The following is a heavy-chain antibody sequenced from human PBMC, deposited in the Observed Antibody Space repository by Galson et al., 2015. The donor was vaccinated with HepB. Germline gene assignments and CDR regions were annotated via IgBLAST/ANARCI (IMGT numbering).Heavy chain of an antibody. Sequence: SLRLSCAASGFTVSSNYMSGVRQAPGKGLEWASVFYSGGSTYHADSVKGRFTIPRDNSKNTLYLQMNSLRAEDTAVYYCAGSYELALAWFDPWGQGTLVTVSS. D-gene: IGHD5-12*01. V-gene: IGHV3-53*01. CDR2: FYSGGST. J-gene: IGHJ5*02. CDR1: GFTVSSNY. CDR3: AGSYELALAWFDP.